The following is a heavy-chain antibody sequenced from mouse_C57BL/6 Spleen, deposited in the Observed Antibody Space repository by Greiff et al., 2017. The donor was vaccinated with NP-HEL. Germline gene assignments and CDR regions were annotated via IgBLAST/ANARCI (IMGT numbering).Heavy chain of an antibody. Sequence: QVQLQQPGAELVKPGASVKLSCKASGYTFTSYWMHWVKQRPGQGLEWIGMIHPNSGSTNYNEKFKSKATLTVDKSSSTAYMQLSSLTSADSAVYYCARCYYGDYYAMDYWGQGTSVTVSS. D-gene: IGHD1-2*01. CDR1: GYTFTSYW. V-gene: IGHV1-64*01. CDR2: IHPNSGST. J-gene: IGHJ4*01. CDR3: ARCYYGDYYAMDY.